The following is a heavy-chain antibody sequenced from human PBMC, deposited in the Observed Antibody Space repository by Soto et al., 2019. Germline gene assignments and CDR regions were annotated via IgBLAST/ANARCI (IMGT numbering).Heavy chain of an antibody. V-gene: IGHV3-23*01. Sequence: GGSLRLSCAASGFPFSSYAISWVRQAPGRGLEWVAASTGAGGGAYNLEAVKGRFTVSRDNSKKTVYLQLDGLRAEDTAVYYCAKGHSDYQGDYNYYGMDVWGQGTTVTVSS. CDR2: STGAGGGA. D-gene: IGHD6-25*01. J-gene: IGHJ6*02. CDR1: GFPFSSYA. CDR3: AKGHSDYQGDYNYYGMDV.